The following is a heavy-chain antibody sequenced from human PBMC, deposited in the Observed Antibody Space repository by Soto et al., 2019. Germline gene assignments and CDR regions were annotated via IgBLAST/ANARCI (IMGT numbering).Heavy chain of an antibody. CDR2: IYYSGST. Sequence: SETLALTCTVSGGSISSYYWSWIRQPPGKGLEWIGYIYYSGSTNYNPSLKSRVTISVDTAKNQFSLKLSSVTAADTAVYYCARENYHDSSVPWFDPWGQGTLVAVSS. D-gene: IGHD3-22*01. J-gene: IGHJ5*02. CDR1: GGSISSYY. V-gene: IGHV4-59*01. CDR3: ARENYHDSSVPWFDP.